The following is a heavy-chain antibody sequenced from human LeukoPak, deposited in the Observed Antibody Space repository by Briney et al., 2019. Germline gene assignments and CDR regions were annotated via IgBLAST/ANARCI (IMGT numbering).Heavy chain of an antibody. J-gene: IGHJ5*02. V-gene: IGHV3-48*01. CDR1: EFTFSTYS. CDR3: VRDDALGYCSSTSCYTENWFDP. CDR2: ISGSSDTI. D-gene: IGHD2-2*02. Sequence: PGGSLRLSCAASEFTFSTYSMNWVRQAPGKGLEWVSYISGSSDTIYYADSVKGRFTISRDNAKHSLYLQMNSLRAEDTAVYYCVRDDALGYCSSTSCYTENWFDPWGQGTLVTVSS.